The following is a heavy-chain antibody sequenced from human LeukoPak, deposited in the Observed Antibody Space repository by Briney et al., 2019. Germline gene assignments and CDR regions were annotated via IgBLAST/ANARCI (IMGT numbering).Heavy chain of an antibody. CDR1: GYTFTSYA. Sequence: ASVKVSCKASGYTFTSYAMNWVRQAPGQGLEWMGWINTNTGNPTYAQGFTGRFVFSLDTSVSTAYLQISSLKAEDTAVYYCARNGHSSGWYTPTPSFYYYYGMDVWGQGTTVTVSS. V-gene: IGHV7-4-1*02. CDR3: ARNGHSSGWYTPTPSFYYYYGMDV. D-gene: IGHD6-19*01. CDR2: INTNTGNP. J-gene: IGHJ6*02.